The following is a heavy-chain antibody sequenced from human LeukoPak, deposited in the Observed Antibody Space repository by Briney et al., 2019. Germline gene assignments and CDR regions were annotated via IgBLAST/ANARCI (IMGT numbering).Heavy chain of an antibody. J-gene: IGHJ4*02. Sequence: ASVKVSCKASGGTFSSYAISWVRQAPGQGLEWMGGIISIFGTANYAQKFQGRVTITADESTSTAYMELSSLRSEDTAVYYCARGRYCSSTSCYVPSPHFDYWGQGTLVTVS. V-gene: IGHV1-69*13. CDR3: ARGRYCSSTSCYVPSPHFDY. CDR1: GGTFSSYA. D-gene: IGHD2-2*01. CDR2: IISIFGTA.